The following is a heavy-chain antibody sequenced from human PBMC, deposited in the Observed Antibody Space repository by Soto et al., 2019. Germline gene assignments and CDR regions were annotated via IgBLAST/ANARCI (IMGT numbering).Heavy chain of an antibody. CDR2: MNPNSGNT. CDR1: GYTFTSYD. Sequence: QVQLVQSGAEVKKPGASVKVSCKASGYTFTSYDINWVRQATGQGLEWMGWMNPNSGNTGYAQKFQGRVTMTRNTXXRTAYMELSSLGSEDTAVYYCARARLSYYYYGMDVWGQGTTVTVSS. J-gene: IGHJ6*02. CDR3: ARARLSYYYYGMDV. D-gene: IGHD6-6*01. V-gene: IGHV1-8*01.